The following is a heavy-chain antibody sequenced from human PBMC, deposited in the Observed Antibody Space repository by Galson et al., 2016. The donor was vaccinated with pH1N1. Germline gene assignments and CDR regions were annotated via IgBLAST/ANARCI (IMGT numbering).Heavy chain of an antibody. CDR1: RDTFINYA. Sequence: SVKVSCKASRDTFINYAFSWMRQAPGKGLEWMGGIIPILGAPNYAQNFQGRVTISTDKSTTTAYMELTGLTSGDTAIYYCARMSSGYNTIDSWGQGTLITVSS. CDR2: IIPILGAP. J-gene: IGHJ4*02. CDR3: ARMSSGYNTIDS. D-gene: IGHD6-25*01. V-gene: IGHV1-69*10.